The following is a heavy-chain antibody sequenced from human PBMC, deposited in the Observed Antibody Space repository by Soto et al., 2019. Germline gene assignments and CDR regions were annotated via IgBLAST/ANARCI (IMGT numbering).Heavy chain of an antibody. J-gene: IGHJ5*02. Sequence: SLRLSCAASGFTFSSYAMSWVRQAPGKGLEWVSAISGSGGSTYYADSVKGRFTISRDNSKNTLYLQMNSLRAEDTAVYYCAKNPDLDPVPAAEAWFDPWGQGTLVTVSS. CDR3: AKNPDLDPVPAAEAWFDP. V-gene: IGHV3-23*01. CDR1: GFTFSSYA. D-gene: IGHD2-2*01. CDR2: ISGSGGST.